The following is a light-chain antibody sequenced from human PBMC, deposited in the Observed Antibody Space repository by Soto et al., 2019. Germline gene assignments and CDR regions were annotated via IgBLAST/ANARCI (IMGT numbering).Light chain of an antibody. CDR3: NSYAGGNNWV. Sequence: QSVLTQPPSASGSPGQSVTISCTGTSSDVGGYNYVSWYQHHPGKAPKLIIYEVSNRPSGVPDRFSGSKSGNTASLTVSGLQAEDEADYYCNSYAGGNNWVFGGGTKVTVL. CDR2: EVS. V-gene: IGLV2-8*01. J-gene: IGLJ3*02. CDR1: SSDVGGYNY.